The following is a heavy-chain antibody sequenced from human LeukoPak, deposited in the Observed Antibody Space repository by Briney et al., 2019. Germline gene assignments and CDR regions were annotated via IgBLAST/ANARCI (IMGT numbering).Heavy chain of an antibody. D-gene: IGHD6-19*01. CDR3: ARGPRLDSSGWYYGAFDI. V-gene: IGHV1-2*06. Sequence: ASVKVSCKASGYTFTGYYMHWVRQAPGQGLVWMGRINPNSGGTNYAQKFQGRVTMTRDTSISTAYMELSRLRSDDTAVYYCARGPRLDSSGWYYGAFDIWGQGTMVTVSS. J-gene: IGHJ3*02. CDR2: INPNSGGT. CDR1: GYTFTGYY.